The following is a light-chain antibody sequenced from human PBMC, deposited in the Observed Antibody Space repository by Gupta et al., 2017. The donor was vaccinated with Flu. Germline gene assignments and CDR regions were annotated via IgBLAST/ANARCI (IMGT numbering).Light chain of an antibody. V-gene: IGLV3-25*03. J-gene: IGLJ3*02. CDR1: ALPKQY. Sequence: SYELTQPPSVSVSPGQTARITCSGDALPKQYAHWYQQKPGRAPVLVIYKDNKRPSGIPERFSGSSSGTTATLTISGVQAEDEAKYHCQSADPSGPYPWVFGGGTQLTVL. CDR2: KDN. CDR3: QSADPSGPYPWV.